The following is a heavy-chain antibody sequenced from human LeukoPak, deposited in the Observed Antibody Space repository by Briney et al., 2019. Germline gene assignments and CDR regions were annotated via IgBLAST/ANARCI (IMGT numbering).Heavy chain of an antibody. V-gene: IGHV4-59*08. J-gene: IGHJ3*02. D-gene: IGHD3-10*01. CDR2: VYYSGST. CDR1: GGSISSYY. Sequence: SETLSLTCTVSGGSISSYYWSWIRQPPGKGLEWIGYVYYSGSTNYNPSLKSRVTISVDTSKNQFSLKLSSVTAADTAVYYCARHISLFRGAAGDAFDIWGQGTMVTVSS. CDR3: ARHISLFRGAAGDAFDI.